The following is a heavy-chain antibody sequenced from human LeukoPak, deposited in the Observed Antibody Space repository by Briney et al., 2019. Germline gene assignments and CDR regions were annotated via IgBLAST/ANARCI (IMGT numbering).Heavy chain of an antibody. J-gene: IGHJ3*02. CDR1: GGSFSGYY. CDR2: INHSGST. Sequence: SETLSLTCAVYGGSFSGYYWSWIRQPPGKRLEWIGEINHSGSTNYNPSLKSRVTISVDTSKNQFSLKLSSVTAADTAVYYCARDPGDCGGDCYSPPRAFDIWGQGTMVTVSS. CDR3: ARDPGDCGGDCYSPPRAFDI. D-gene: IGHD2-21*02. V-gene: IGHV4-34*01.